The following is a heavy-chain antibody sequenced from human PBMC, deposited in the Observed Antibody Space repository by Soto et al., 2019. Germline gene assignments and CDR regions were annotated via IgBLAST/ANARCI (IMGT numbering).Heavy chain of an antibody. CDR3: ASNSVVVAATFAFDI. Sequence: QVQLVQSGAEVKKPGASVKVSCKASGYTFTSYAMHWVRQAPGQRLEWMGWINAGNGNTKYSQKFQGRVTITRDTSASRADMELSSLRSEDTAVYYCASNSVVVAATFAFDIWGQGTMVTVSS. D-gene: IGHD2-15*01. CDR1: GYTFTSYA. V-gene: IGHV1-3*01. CDR2: INAGNGNT. J-gene: IGHJ3*02.